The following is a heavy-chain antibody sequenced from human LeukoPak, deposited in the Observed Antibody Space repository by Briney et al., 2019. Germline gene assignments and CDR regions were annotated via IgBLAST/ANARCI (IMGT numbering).Heavy chain of an antibody. CDR2: INPNSGGT. CDR3: ARERGRGGRAWDV. J-gene: IGHJ6*02. V-gene: IGHV1-2*04. D-gene: IGHD1-26*01. CDR1: GYTFTGYY. Sequence: ASVKVPCKASGYTFTGYYMHWVRQAPGQGLEWMGWINPNSGGTNYAQKFQGWVTMTRDTSISTAYMELSRLRSDDTAVYYCARERGRGGRAWDVWGQGTTVTVSS.